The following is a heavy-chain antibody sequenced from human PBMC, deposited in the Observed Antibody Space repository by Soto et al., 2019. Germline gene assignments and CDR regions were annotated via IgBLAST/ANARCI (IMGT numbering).Heavy chain of an antibody. CDR1: GFTFSSYS. D-gene: IGHD4-17*01. CDR2: ISSSSSYI. CDR3: ARQGSYGDHDY. V-gene: IGHV3-21*01. Sequence: EVQLVESGGGLVKPGGSLRLSCAASGFTFSSYSINWVHQAPGKGLEWVSSISSSSSYIYYADSVKGRFTISRDNAKNSLYLQMNSLRAEDTAMYYCARQGSYGDHDYWGQGTLVTVSS. J-gene: IGHJ4*02.